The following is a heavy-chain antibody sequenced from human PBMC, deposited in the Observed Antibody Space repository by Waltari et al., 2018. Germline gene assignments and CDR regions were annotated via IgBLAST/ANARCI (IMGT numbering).Heavy chain of an antibody. J-gene: IGHJ4*02. V-gene: IGHV4-4*02. Sequence: QLQLQESGPGLVKPSGTLSLTCVVSGDSMSSTDWWSWVRQSPEKGLEWIGQVQGSGRTNYNPSVASRVSVSVDTSTNQFSLKGTSATVADTAVYFCARDRGRGIYLDSWGQGVLVTVSP. CDR3: ARDRGRGIYLDS. CDR2: VQGSGRT. D-gene: IGHD2-15*01. CDR1: GDSMSSTDW.